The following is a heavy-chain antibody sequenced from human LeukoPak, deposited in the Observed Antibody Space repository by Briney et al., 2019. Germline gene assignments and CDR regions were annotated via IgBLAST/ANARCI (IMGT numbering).Heavy chain of an antibody. D-gene: IGHD6-13*01. J-gene: IGHJ4*02. CDR1: GGSISSGGYY. CDR2: THDSGNS. CDR3: ARDRSAAPADY. Sequence: SETLSLTCTVSGGSISSGGYYWRWIRQPAGKGLEWIGYTHDSGNSNYNPSLRSRVTISIDTSKNQFSLKLTSVTAADTAVYYCARDRSAAPADYWGQGTLVTVSS. V-gene: IGHV4-61*10.